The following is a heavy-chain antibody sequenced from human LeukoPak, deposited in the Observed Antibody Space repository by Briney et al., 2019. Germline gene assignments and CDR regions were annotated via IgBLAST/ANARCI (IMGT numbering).Heavy chain of an antibody. CDR1: GFTFSSYE. V-gene: IGHV3-48*03. CDR2: ISSSGSTI. Sequence: GGSLRLSCAASGFTFSSYEMNWVRQAPGKGLEWVSYISSSGSTIYYADSVKGRFTISRDNAKNSLYLQMNSLRAEDTAVYYCARVSRRSGYYYEGRNNWFDPWGQGTLVTVSS. D-gene: IGHD3-22*01. CDR3: ARVSRRSGYYYEGRNNWFDP. J-gene: IGHJ5*02.